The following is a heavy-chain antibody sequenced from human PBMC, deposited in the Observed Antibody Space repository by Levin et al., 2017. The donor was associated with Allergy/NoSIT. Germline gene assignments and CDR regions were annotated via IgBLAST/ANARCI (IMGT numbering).Heavy chain of an antibody. CDR2: INPSAGST. CDR1: GYTFTYYN. J-gene: IGHJ3*02. CDR3: ARWDLGAFDI. V-gene: IGHV1-46*01. D-gene: IGHD1-26*01. Sequence: ASVKVSCKASGYTFTYYNMHWVRQAPGQGLDWMGVINPSAGSTTYAQKFQGRLTMTRDTSTTTVYMELSSLRSDDTAVYYCARWDLGAFDIWGQGTMVTVSS.